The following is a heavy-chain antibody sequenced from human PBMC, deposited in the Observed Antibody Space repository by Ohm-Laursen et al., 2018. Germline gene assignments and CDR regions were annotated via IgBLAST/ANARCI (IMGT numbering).Heavy chain of an antibody. Sequence: SLRLSCSASGFSFTDYAMHWVRQAPGKGLEWVSGISWNRGSIGYADSVKGRFTISRDNAKNSLYLQMNSLRAEDTALYYCAKDSSGGYYGMHVWGQGTTVTVSS. CDR3: AKDSSGGYYGMHV. V-gene: IGHV3-9*01. J-gene: IGHJ6*02. D-gene: IGHD3-10*01. CDR1: GFSFTDYA. CDR2: ISWNRGSI.